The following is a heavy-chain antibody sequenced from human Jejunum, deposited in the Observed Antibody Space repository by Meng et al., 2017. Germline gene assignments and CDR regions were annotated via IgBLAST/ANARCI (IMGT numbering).Heavy chain of an antibody. Sequence: SETLSLTCTDSAGSISSYYWSWIRQPPGKGLEWIGYIYYTGSTSYNPSLKSRVTMSVDTPKNQFSLKLSAVTAADTAVYYCAREWSAFDIWGQGTMVTVSS. V-gene: IGHV4-59*01. J-gene: IGHJ3*02. CDR2: IYYTGST. D-gene: IGHD3-3*01. CDR3: AREWSAFDI. CDR1: AGSISSYY.